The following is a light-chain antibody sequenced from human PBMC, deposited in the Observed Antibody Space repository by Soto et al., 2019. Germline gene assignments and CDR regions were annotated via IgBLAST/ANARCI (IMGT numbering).Light chain of an antibody. J-gene: IGKJ1*01. Sequence: DIQLTQSPSFLSASVGDRVTITCRASQGISSYLAWYQQKPGKAPKLLIYAASTLQSGVPSRFSGSGSGTEFTLTISSLQPEDFATYYCQQLNSYPPVRTFGQGTKVEIK. V-gene: IGKV1-9*01. CDR1: QGISSY. CDR2: AAS. CDR3: QQLNSYPPVRT.